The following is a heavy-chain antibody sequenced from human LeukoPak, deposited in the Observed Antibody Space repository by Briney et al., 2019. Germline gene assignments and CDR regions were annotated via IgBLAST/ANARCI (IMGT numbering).Heavy chain of an antibody. V-gene: IGHV4-39*07. D-gene: IGHD1-14*01. J-gene: IGHJ5*02. CDR3: ARVNRPPQNWFDP. CDR1: GGSISSSSYY. CDR2: IYYSGST. Sequence: SETLSLTCTVSGGSISSSSYYWGWIRQPPGKGLEWIGSIYYSGSTYYNPSLKSRVTISVDTSKNQFSLKLSSVTAADTAVYYCARVNRPPQNWFDPWGQGTLVTVSS.